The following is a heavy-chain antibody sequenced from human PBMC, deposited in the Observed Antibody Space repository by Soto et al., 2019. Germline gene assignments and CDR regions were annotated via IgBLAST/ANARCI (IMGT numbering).Heavy chain of an antibody. CDR2: INHSGST. Sequence: QVQLQQWGAGLLKPSETLSLTCAVYGGSFSGYYWSWIRQPPGKGLEWIGEINHSGSTNYNPSLKSRVTISVDTSKNQFSLKLSSVTAADTAVYYCARGVYDYIWGSYRYSNTHFDYWGLGTLVTVSS. D-gene: IGHD3-16*02. CDR1: GGSFSGYY. J-gene: IGHJ4*02. V-gene: IGHV4-34*01. CDR3: ARGVYDYIWGSYRYSNTHFDY.